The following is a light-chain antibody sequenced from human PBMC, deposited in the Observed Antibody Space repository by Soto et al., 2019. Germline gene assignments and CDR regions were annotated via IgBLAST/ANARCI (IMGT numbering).Light chain of an antibody. V-gene: IGLV2-14*01. CDR2: DVS. Sequence: QSALTQPASVPGSPGQSITISCTGTSSDVGGYNYVSWYQQPPGKAPKLMIYDVSNLPSGVSNRFSGSKSGNTASLTISGLQAEDEADYYCSSYTSSSTLVVFGGGTKLTVL. CDR1: SSDVGGYNY. J-gene: IGLJ2*01. CDR3: SSYTSSSTLVV.